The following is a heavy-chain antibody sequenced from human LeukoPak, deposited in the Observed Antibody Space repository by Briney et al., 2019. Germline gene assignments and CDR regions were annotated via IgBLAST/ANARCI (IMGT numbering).Heavy chain of an antibody. V-gene: IGHV1-24*01. CDR1: GYTLTELS. J-gene: IGHJ4*02. D-gene: IGHD3-16*02. Sequence: ASVKVSCKVSGYTLTELSMHWVRQAPGKGLEWMGGFDPEDGETIYAQKFQGRVTMTEDTSTDTAYMEMSSLRSEETAVYYCARADRLGELSLFYWGQGTLVTVSP. CDR3: ARADRLGELSLFY. CDR2: FDPEDGET.